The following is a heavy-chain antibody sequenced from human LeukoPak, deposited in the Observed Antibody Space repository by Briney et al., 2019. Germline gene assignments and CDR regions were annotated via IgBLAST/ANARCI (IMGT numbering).Heavy chain of an antibody. V-gene: IGHV3-30*04. Sequence: GGSLRLSCAASGFTFRSYAMHWVRQAPGKGLEWVAVISYDGSNKYYADSVKGRFTISRDNSKNTLYLQMNSLRAEDTAVYYCARVFGSSITIFGVGAINYWGQGTLVTVSS. CDR2: ISYDGSNK. CDR3: ARVFGSSITIFGVGAINY. D-gene: IGHD3-3*01. CDR1: GFTFRSYA. J-gene: IGHJ4*02.